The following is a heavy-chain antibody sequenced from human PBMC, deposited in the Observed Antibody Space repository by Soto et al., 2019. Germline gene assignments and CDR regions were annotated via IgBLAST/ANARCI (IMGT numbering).Heavy chain of an antibody. CDR3: AKVDCSGTSCYLYYYYYMDV. D-gene: IGHD2-2*01. Sequence: GGPLRLSCAASGFTFSSYAMSWVRQAPGKGLEWVSAISGSGGSTYYADSVKGRFTISRDNSKNTLYLQMNSLRAEDTAVYYCAKVDCSGTSCYLYYYYYMDVWGKGTTVTVSS. J-gene: IGHJ6*03. V-gene: IGHV3-23*01. CDR2: ISGSGGST. CDR1: GFTFSSYA.